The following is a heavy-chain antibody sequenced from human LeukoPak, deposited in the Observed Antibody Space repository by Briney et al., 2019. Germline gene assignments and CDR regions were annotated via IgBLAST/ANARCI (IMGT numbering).Heavy chain of an antibody. D-gene: IGHD1-7*01. V-gene: IGHV3-7*01. CDR1: GFTFSNCA. CDR2: IKKDGTEK. J-gene: IGHJ6*02. Sequence: GGSLRLSCAASGFTFSNCAMSWVRQAPGKGLEWVANIKKDGTEKYYVDSVKGRFTISRDNAKNSLYLQMNSLRAEDTAVYFCARESLVSGTTRGNYYYYGMDVWGQGSTVTVSS. CDR3: ARESLVSGTTRGNYYYYGMDV.